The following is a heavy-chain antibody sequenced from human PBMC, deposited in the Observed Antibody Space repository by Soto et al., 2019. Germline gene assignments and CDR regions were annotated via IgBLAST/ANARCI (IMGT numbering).Heavy chain of an antibody. J-gene: IGHJ3*02. Sequence: GESLKISCKGSGYNFTNYWIGWVRQMPGKGLEWMGIIYPGDSDISYSPSFQGQVIISADKSISTAYLQWSSLKASDTAMYYCAKDARSNWNTGHYNDAFDIWGQGTMVTVSS. D-gene: IGHD1-1*01. CDR3: AKDARSNWNTGHYNDAFDI. CDR1: GYNFTNYW. CDR2: IYPGDSDI. V-gene: IGHV5-51*01.